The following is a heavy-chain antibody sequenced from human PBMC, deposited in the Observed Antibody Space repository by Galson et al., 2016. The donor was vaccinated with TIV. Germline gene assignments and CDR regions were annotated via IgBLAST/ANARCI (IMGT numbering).Heavy chain of an antibody. J-gene: IGHJ4*02. D-gene: IGHD2-21*02. CDR1: GYTVTTYY. CDR3: ARSQSCGGDCYYSDS. CDR2: INPSGGGT. Sequence: SVKVSCKAFGYTVTTYYIHWVRQGPGQGLEWMGIINPSGGGTTYAQNFQGRITMTRGTSTGTVYMALSSLRSEDTAVYYCARSQSCGGDCYYSDSWGQGTLVTVTS. V-gene: IGHV1-46*01.